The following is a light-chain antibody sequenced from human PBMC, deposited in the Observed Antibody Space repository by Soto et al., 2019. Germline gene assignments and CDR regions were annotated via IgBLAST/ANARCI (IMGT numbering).Light chain of an antibody. V-gene: IGKV1-5*01. J-gene: IGKJ1*01. CDR3: QQDNYYSSGT. CDR2: DAS. Sequence: DIQMTQSPSTLSASVGDRVTITCRASQSLSNWLAWYQQKPGKAPKLLIYDASSLESGVPSRFSGSGFGTEFTLTISSLQADDFATYYCQQDNYYSSGTFGQGTKVEIK. CDR1: QSLSNW.